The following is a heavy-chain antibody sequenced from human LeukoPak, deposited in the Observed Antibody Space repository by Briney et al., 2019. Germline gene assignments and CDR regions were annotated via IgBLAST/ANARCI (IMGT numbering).Heavy chain of an antibody. J-gene: IGHJ3*02. Sequence: ASVKVSCKASGYTFTSYAMNWVRQAPGQGLEWMEWINTNTGNPTYAQGFTGRFVFSLDTSVSTAYLQISSLKAEDTAVYYCARDHVKLGSSFHPFDAFDIWGQGTMVTVSS. CDR2: INTNTGNP. V-gene: IGHV7-4-1*02. CDR3: ARDHVKLGSSFHPFDAFDI. CDR1: GYTFTSYA. D-gene: IGHD2-2*01.